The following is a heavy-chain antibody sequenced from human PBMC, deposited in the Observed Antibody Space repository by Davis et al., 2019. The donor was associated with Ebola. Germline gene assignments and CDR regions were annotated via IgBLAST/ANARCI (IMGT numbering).Heavy chain of an antibody. D-gene: IGHD6-13*01. CDR1: GGSFSGYY. J-gene: IGHJ6*02. Sequence: GSLRLSCAVYGGSFSGYYWSWIRQPPGKGLEWIGEINHSGSTNYNPSLKSRVTISVDTSKNQFSLKLSSVTAADTAVYYCARQPYSSSWYNYYGMDVWGQGTTVTVSS. CDR2: INHSGST. CDR3: ARQPYSSSWYNYYGMDV. V-gene: IGHV4-34*01.